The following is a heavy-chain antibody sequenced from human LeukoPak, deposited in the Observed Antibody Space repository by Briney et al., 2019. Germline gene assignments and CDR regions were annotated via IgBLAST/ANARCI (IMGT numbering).Heavy chain of an antibody. CDR3: ARHVSPFDHFPYYYDSRTGFDP. J-gene: IGHJ5*02. CDR1: GGSISSYY. V-gene: IGHV4-59*08. Sequence: PSETLSLTCTVSGGSISSYYWSWIRQPPGKGLEWIGYIYYIGSTNYNPSLKSRVTISVDTSKNQFSVKLSSVTDADTAVYYCARHVSPFDHFPYYYDSRTGFDPWGQGTLVSVSS. CDR2: IYYIGST. D-gene: IGHD3-22*01.